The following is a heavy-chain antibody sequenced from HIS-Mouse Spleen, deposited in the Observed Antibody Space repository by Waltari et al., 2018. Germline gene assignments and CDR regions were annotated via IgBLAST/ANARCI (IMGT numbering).Heavy chain of an antibody. CDR1: GGSISSSSSY. J-gene: IGHJ3*02. V-gene: IGHV4-39*07. Sequence: QLQLQESGPGLGKPSETLSLTRTVSGGSISSSSSYWGWIRQPPGKGLEWIGSIYYSGSTYYNPSLKSRVTISVDTSKNQFSLKLSSVTAADTAVYYCARAPTGFLEWFDAFDIWGQGTMVTVSS. D-gene: IGHD3-3*01. CDR3: ARAPTGFLEWFDAFDI. CDR2: IYYSGST.